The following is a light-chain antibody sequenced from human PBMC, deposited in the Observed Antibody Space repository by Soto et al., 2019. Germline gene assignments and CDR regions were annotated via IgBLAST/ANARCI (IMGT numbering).Light chain of an antibody. CDR1: QSVTDNY. CDR2: GAS. J-gene: IGKJ1*01. V-gene: IGKV3-20*01. CDR3: QQYSRAPLT. Sequence: EIVLTQSPATLSLSPGERATLSCRASQSVTDNYLALYQQKPGQAPRLVISGASSRTSGIPDRFSASGSGTDFTLTISRLEPEDFAVYYCQQYSRAPLTFGQGTKVDIK.